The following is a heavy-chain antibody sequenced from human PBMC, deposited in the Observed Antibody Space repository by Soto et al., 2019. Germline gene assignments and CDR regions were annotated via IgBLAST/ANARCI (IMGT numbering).Heavy chain of an antibody. V-gene: IGHV4-31*11. D-gene: IGHD3-10*01. CDR1: GGSFSGYY. Sequence: PSETLSLTCAVYGGSFSGYYWSWIRQHPGKGLEWIGYIYYSGSTYYNPSLKSRVTISVDTSKNQFSLKLSSVTAADTAVYYCARSRNMVRGGFDYWGQGTLVTVSS. CDR2: IYYSGST. CDR3: ARSRNMVRGGFDY. J-gene: IGHJ4*02.